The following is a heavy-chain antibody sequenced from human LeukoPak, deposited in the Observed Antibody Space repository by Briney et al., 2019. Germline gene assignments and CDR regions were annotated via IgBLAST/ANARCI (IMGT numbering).Heavy chain of an antibody. CDR1: GFTVSSNY. CDR2: ISGSGGST. CDR3: AKVMTTVTTSFDY. J-gene: IGHJ4*02. V-gene: IGHV3-23*01. D-gene: IGHD4-17*01. Sequence: PGGSLRLSCAASGFTVSSNYMSWVRQAPGKGLEWVSAISGSGGSTYYADSVKGRFTISRDNSKNTLYLQMNSLRAEDTAVYYCAKVMTTVTTSFDYWGQGTLVTVSS.